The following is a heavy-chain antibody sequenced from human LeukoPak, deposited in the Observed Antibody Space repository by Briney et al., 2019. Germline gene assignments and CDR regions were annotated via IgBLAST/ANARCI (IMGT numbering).Heavy chain of an antibody. D-gene: IGHD5-24*01. CDR1: GFTFSYAW. CDR3: ARADRDGNKRFLD. J-gene: IGHJ4*02. CDR2: IKCKTDGGTT. V-gene: IGHV3-15*01. Sequence: GGSLRLSCAASGFTFSYAWMSWVRQAPGNGLEWVGRIKCKTDGGTTDYAAPVKGRFTISRDDSKNTLYLQMNSLKSEDTAVYYCARADRDGNKRFLDWGQGTLVTVSS.